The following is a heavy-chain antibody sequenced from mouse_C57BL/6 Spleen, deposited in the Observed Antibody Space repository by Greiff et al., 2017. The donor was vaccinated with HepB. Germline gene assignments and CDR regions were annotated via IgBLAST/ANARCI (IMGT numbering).Heavy chain of an antibody. CDR3: AISYYGPYAMDY. J-gene: IGHJ4*01. Sequence: QVQLQQPGAELVKPGASVKVSCKASGYTFPSYWIHWVKQRPGQGLEWIGRIHPSDSDTNYNQKFKGKATLTVDKSSRTVYMQLSSLTSEDSVVYYCAISYYGPYAMDYWGQGTSVTVSS. CDR2: IHPSDSDT. D-gene: IGHD1-1*01. CDR1: GYTFPSYW. V-gene: IGHV1-74*01.